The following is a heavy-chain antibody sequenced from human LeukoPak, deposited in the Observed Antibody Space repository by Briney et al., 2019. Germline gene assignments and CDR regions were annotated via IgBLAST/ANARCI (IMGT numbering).Heavy chain of an antibody. D-gene: IGHD4/OR15-4a*01. CDR3: VRDRSRCFY. V-gene: IGHV3-7*01. CDR2: IKEDGSEK. CDR1: GFTFSSYW. Sequence: GGSLRLSCAASGFTFSSYWMSWVRQAPGKGLEWVATIKEDGSEKYYVDSVKGRFTISRDNAKNTLYPQMNSLRAEDTAVYYCVRDRSRCFYWGQGTLVTVSS. J-gene: IGHJ4*02.